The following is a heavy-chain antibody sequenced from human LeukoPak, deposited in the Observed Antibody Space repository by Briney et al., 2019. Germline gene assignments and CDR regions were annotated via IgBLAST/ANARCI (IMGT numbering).Heavy chain of an antibody. D-gene: IGHD5-12*01. Sequence: GGSLRLSCAASGFTFSSYAMSWVRQAPGKGLEWVANIKQDGSEKYYVDSVKGRFTISRDNAKNSLYLQMNSLRAEDTAVYYCARRRMGLRTGYFDLWGRGTLVTVSS. J-gene: IGHJ2*01. V-gene: IGHV3-7*01. CDR3: ARRRMGLRTGYFDL. CDR2: IKQDGSEK. CDR1: GFTFSSYA.